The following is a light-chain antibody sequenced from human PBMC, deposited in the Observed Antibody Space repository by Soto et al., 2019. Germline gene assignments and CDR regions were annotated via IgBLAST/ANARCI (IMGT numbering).Light chain of an antibody. CDR2: GAS. CDR1: QSVTTN. Sequence: ETVLTQSPATLSVSPGERATFSCRASQSVTTNLAWYQQKPGQVPRLLIYGASTRATGIPARFSGSGSGTEFTLSISSLQSDDFAIYHCQQYHSSPHTVGQGTKLEIK. J-gene: IGKJ2*01. V-gene: IGKV3-15*01. CDR3: QQYHSSPHT.